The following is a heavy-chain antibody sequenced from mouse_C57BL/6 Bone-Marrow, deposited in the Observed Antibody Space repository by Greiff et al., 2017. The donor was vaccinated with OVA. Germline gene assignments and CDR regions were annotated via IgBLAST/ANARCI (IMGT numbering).Heavy chain of an antibody. CDR2: ISSGSSTI. D-gene: IGHD1-1*01. J-gene: IGHJ1*03. V-gene: IGHV5-17*01. CDR1: GFTFSDYG. Sequence: EAHLVESGGGLVKPGGSLKLSCAASGFTFSDYGMHWVRQAPEKGLEWVAYISSGSSTIYYADTVKGRFTISRDNAKNTLFLQMTSLRSEDTAMYYCARPDYYGSSLYWYFDVWGTGTTVTVSS. CDR3: ARPDYYGSSLYWYFDV.